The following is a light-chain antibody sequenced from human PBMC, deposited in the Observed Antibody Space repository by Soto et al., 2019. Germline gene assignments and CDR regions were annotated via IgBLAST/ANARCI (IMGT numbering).Light chain of an antibody. J-gene: IGKJ3*01. CDR3: QQRNNWPLA. CDR1: QSVSSY. V-gene: IGKV3-11*01. Sequence: ETVLTQSPATLSLSPGERATLSCRASQSVSSYLAWYQQKPGQAPRLLIYRASNRATGIPARFSGSGSGTDFTLTISSLEPEDFAGYYCQQRNNWPLAFGPGTRVDIK. CDR2: RAS.